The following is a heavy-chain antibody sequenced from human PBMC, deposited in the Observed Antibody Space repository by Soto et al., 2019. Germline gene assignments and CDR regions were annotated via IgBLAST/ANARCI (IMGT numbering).Heavy chain of an antibody. Sequence: QVQLVQSGAEVKEPGASVKVSCMPSGYTFTNYYIHWMRQAPGQGLEWMGMINPNDGSTPYAQKFQGRVTMTRDTSTSTVYIELTSLRSDDTAVYYCAREPPGGAYFDYWGQGTLVTVSS. V-gene: IGHV1-46*01. CDR2: INPNDGST. J-gene: IGHJ4*02. D-gene: IGHD3-10*01. CDR3: AREPPGGAYFDY. CDR1: GYTFTNYY.